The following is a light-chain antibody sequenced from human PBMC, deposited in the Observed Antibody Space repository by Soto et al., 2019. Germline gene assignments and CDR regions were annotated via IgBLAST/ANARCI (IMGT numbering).Light chain of an antibody. V-gene: IGKV3-20*01. J-gene: IGKJ2*01. CDR2: AAS. CDR1: QSLSSSY. CDR3: QQQGT. Sequence: EIVLTQFPGTLSLSPGERATLSCRPSQSLSSSYLVWYQQKPGQAPRLLIYAASRRATGILDRFSGSGSATEYTLTISRLEPEDSAVYYCQQQGTFGQGTKLEIK.